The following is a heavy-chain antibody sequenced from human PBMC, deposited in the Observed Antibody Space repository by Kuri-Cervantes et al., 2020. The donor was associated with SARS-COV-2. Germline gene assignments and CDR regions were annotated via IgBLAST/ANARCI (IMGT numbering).Heavy chain of an antibody. J-gene: IGHJ4*02. V-gene: IGHV3-64*02. CDR3: ARSDGYSYFDY. Sequence: GGSLRLSCAASGFTFSSYAMHWVRQAPGKGLEYVSATSSNGGSTYYADSVKGRFTISRDNSKNTLYLQMNSLRAEDTAVYYCARSDGYSYFDYWGQGTLVTVSS. D-gene: IGHD5-24*01. CDR2: TSSNGGST. CDR1: GFTFSSYA.